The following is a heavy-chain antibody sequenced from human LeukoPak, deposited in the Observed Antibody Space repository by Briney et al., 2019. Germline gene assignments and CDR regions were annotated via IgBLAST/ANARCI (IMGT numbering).Heavy chain of an antibody. Sequence: SVKVSCKASGGTFTSYAISWVRQAPGQGLEWMGRIIPIFGTANYAQKFQGRVTITTDESTSTAYMELSRLRSEDTAVYYCARDYRGWYFDYWGQGTLVTVSS. D-gene: IGHD6-19*01. J-gene: IGHJ4*02. CDR3: ARDYRGWYFDY. CDR2: IIPIFGTA. V-gene: IGHV1-69*05. CDR1: GGTFTSYA.